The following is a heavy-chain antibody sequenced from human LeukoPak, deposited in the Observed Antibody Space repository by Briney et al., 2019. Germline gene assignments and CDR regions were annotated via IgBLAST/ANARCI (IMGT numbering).Heavy chain of an antibody. CDR2: INPKTGGT. Sequence: GASVKVSCKPSGYIFTDYYIHWVRQAPGQGLEWMGWINPKTGGTNYGQNFQGRLTMTRDTSISTAYMDLSRLTSDDTAVYFCAEGGENHCGRSTCFQGSAFWGQGTLVTVSS. CDR1: GYIFTDYY. V-gene: IGHV1-2*02. CDR3: AEGGENHCGRSTCFQGSAF. D-gene: IGHD2-21*01. J-gene: IGHJ4*02.